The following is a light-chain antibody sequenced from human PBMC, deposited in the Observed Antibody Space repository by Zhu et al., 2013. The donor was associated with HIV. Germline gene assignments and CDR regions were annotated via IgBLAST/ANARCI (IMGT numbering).Light chain of an antibody. V-gene: IGKV3-20*01. CDR1: QSVSSN. CDR2: GAS. Sequence: EIVMTQSPATLSVSPGERATLSCRASQSVSSNLAWYQQKPGQAPRLLIYGASNRATGIPDRFSGSGSGTDFTLTITRLEPEDFAVYYCQQYGTSPRYSFGQGTKLEVK. J-gene: IGKJ2*01. CDR3: QQYGTSPRYS.